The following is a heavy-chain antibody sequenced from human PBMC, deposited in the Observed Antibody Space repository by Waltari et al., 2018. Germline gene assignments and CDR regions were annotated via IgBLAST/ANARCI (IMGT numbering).Heavy chain of an antibody. CDR2: IYPGDSDT. Sequence: QMVQSGAEVKKSGESLKISCKSSGYSFGSFYIAWVRQMPGKGLEWMGIIYPGDSDTRYSPSFQGQVTISVDRSINTAYLQWGSLKATDTAMYYCARLRQPASYYYGMDVWGQGTTITVSS. V-gene: IGHV5-51*01. D-gene: IGHD1-1*01. CDR1: GYSFGSFY. CDR3: ARLRQPASYYYGMDV. J-gene: IGHJ6*02.